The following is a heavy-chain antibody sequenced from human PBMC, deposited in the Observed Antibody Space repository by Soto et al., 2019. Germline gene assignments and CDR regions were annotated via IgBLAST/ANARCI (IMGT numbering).Heavy chain of an antibody. D-gene: IGHD6-19*01. CDR2: ISTYNSNT. V-gene: IGHV1-18*04. CDR1: VYTFTNYG. CDR3: ARDELDSSSSGDCFAFAS. Sequence: QVQLVQSGGEVKKPGASVKVSCTASVYTFTNYGISWVRQAPVQGREWMGWISTYNSNTNSALRLQGRVTKTTDTTTTTAYMEVRSLGSDDTAVSSGARDELDSSSSGDCFAFASWGPAKVVTVSS. J-gene: IGHJ4*02.